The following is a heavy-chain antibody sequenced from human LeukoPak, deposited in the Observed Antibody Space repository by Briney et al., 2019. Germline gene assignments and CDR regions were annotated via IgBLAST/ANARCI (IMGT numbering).Heavy chain of an antibody. Sequence: GGSLRLSCAASGFTFSSYWRSWVRQAPGKGLEWVSAISGSGGSTYYADSVKGRFTISRDNSKNTLYLQMNSLRAEDTAVYYCAKGYSSGWYGDYFDYWGQGTLVTVSS. CDR2: ISGSGGST. CDR1: GFTFSSYW. J-gene: IGHJ4*02. CDR3: AKGYSSGWYGDYFDY. V-gene: IGHV3-23*01. D-gene: IGHD6-19*01.